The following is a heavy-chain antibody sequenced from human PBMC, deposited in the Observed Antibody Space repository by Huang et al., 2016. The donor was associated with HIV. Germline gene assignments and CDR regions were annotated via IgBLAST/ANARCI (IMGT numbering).Heavy chain of an antibody. CDR1: GFTFSNYG. V-gene: IGHV3-30*18. D-gene: IGHD5-12*01. CDR3: AKDREDSAYQLDY. Sequence: QVQLVESGGGVVQPGRSLRLSCAASGFTFSNYGVHWVRQAPGKGLVWGAAISDDGSYQYYSDSVKGRFTISRDDSQNTLYLQMSSLRAEDTAVYFCAKDREDSAYQLDYWGQGTRVTVSS. CDR2: ISDDGSYQ. J-gene: IGHJ4*02.